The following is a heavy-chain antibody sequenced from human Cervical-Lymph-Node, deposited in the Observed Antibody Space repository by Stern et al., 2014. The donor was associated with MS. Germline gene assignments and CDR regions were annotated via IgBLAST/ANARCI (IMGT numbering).Heavy chain of an antibody. CDR2: INPNSGDT. CDR3: ARDGRSSYGSGSYYSSGY. Sequence: VQLEESGAEVKKPGASVKVSCKASGYSFPGYFLHWGRQAPRHGLQWMGWINPNSGDTIYARKFHGRVTMTRDSSSSTAYMELSSLRSDDTAVYYCARDGRSSYGSGSYYSSGYWGQGTLVTVSS. D-gene: IGHD3-10*01. CDR1: GYSFPGYF. J-gene: IGHJ4*02. V-gene: IGHV1-2*02.